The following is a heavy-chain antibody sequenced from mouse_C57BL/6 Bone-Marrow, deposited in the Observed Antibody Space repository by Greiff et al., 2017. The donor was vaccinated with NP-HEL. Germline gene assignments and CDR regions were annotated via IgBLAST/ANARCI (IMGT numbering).Heavy chain of an antibody. CDR2: IDPSDSYT. CDR3: ARNSYYAMDC. V-gene: IGHV1-50*01. Sequence: QVQLQQPGAELVKPGASVKLSCKASGYTFTSYWMHWVKQRPGQGLEWIGEIDPSDSYTNYNQKFKGKATLTVDTSSSTAYMQISSLTSEDSAVYYCARNSYYAMDCWGQGTSVTVSS. CDR1: GYTFTSYW. J-gene: IGHJ4*01.